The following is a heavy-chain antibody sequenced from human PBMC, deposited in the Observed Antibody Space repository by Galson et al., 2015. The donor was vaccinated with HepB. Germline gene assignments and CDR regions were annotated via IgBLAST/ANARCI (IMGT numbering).Heavy chain of an antibody. CDR2: IYSGGST. J-gene: IGHJ6*02. V-gene: IGHV3-66*01. Sequence: SLRLSCAASGFTVSSNYMSWVRQAPGKGLEWVSVIYSGGSTYYADSVKGRFTISRDNSKNTLYLQMSSLRAEDTAVYYCARVGPDGYCSSTSCPNGMDVWGQGTTVTVSS. CDR3: ARVGPDGYCSSTSCPNGMDV. D-gene: IGHD2-2*03. CDR1: GFTVSSNY.